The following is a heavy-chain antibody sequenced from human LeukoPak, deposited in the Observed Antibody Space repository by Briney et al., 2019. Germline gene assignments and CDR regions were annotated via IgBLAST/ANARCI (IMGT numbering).Heavy chain of an antibody. V-gene: IGHV1-8*01. CDR1: GYTFTTYD. Sequence: GASVKVSCKASGYTFTTYDITWVRQATGQGLEWMGWMNPNSGDTAYAQKFQGRVAMTRDTSISTAYMELSSLRSEDTAVYYCARGLGVYYDTSDFYYAVPAHWGQGTLVTVSS. J-gene: IGHJ4*02. CDR2: MNPNSGDT. CDR3: ARGLGVYYDTSDFYYAVPAH. D-gene: IGHD3-22*01.